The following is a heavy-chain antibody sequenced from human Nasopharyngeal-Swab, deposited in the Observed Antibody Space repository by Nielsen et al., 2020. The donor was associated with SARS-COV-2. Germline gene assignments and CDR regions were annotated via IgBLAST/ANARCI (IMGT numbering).Heavy chain of an antibody. V-gene: IGHV3-49*04. CDR1: GFTFGDYA. D-gene: IGHD3-3*01. Sequence: SCTASGFTFGDYAMSWVRQAPGKGLEWVGFIRSKAYGGTTEYAASVKGRFTISRDDSKSIAYLQMNSLKTEDTAVYYCTVDDFWSGYYRYWGQGTLVTVSS. CDR2: IRSKAYGGTT. J-gene: IGHJ4*02. CDR3: TVDDFWSGYYRY.